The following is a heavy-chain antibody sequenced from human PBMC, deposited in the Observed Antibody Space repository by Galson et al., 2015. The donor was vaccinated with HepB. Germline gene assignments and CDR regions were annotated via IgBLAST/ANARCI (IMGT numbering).Heavy chain of an antibody. Sequence: SVKVSCKASGYTFTDYDINWVRQSTGQGLEWMGWMNPYSGNTGYAQNFEGRVTMTRDRPMSTAYMEISSLTFEDTAVYFCARGWGDCGDYVLYGMDVWGQGATVTVTS. CDR1: GYTFTDYD. J-gene: IGHJ6*02. V-gene: IGHV1-8*01. CDR3: ARGWGDCGDYVLYGMDV. CDR2: MNPYSGNT. D-gene: IGHD2-21*01.